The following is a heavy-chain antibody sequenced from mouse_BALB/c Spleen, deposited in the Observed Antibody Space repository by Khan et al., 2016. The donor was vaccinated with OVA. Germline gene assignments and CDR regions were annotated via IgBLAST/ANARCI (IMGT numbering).Heavy chain of an antibody. V-gene: IGHV2-5*01. CDR3: AKNQAGYAMCY. CDR1: VFSLTNYG. Sequence: QVQLKQSGPGLVQPSQSLSITCTVSVFSLTNYGVHWVRQSPGKGLEWLGVIWRGGSTDYNAAFMSRLYITKDNSTSQVFFKMNRLQVDDNAIYSGAKNQAGYAMCYWVQGTSFTVSS. J-gene: IGHJ4*01. CDR2: IWRGGST.